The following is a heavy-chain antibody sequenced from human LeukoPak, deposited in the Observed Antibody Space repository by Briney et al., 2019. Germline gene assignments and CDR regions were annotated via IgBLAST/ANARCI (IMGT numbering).Heavy chain of an antibody. V-gene: IGHV3-23*01. CDR2: ISGSGGST. Sequence: PGGSLRLSCAASGFTFSSYAMSWVRQAPGKGLEWVSAISGSGGSTYYADSVKGRFTISRDNSKNTLYLQMYSLRAEDTAVYYCAKGGYCSSTSCYFGPNYGMDVWGKGTTVTVSS. CDR1: GFTFSSYA. J-gene: IGHJ6*04. D-gene: IGHD2-2*01. CDR3: AKGGYCSSTSCYFGPNYGMDV.